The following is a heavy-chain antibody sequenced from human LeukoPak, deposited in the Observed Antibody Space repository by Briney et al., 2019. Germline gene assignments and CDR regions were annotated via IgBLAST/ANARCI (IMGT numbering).Heavy chain of an antibody. J-gene: IGHJ2*01. Sequence: SETLSLTCAVYGGSFSGYYWSWIRQPPGKGLEWIGEINHSGSTNYNPPLKSRVTISVDTSKNQFSLKLSSVTAADTAVYYCARSVGYCSSTSCPWGRGTLVTVSS. CDR3: ARSVGYCSSTSCP. CDR1: GGSFSGYY. D-gene: IGHD2-2*01. V-gene: IGHV4-34*01. CDR2: INHSGST.